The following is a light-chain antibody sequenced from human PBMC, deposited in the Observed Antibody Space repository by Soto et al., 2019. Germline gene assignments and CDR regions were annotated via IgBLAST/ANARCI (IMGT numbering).Light chain of an antibody. Sequence: RMTQSSSSPSASTGASVTNTCQASQGISSYLAWYQQKPGKAPKLLIYAASTLQSGVPSRFSGSGSGTDFTLTISCLQSEDFATYYCQQYYSYPPITFGQGTRLEIK. CDR1: QGISSY. J-gene: IGKJ5*01. CDR2: AAS. CDR3: QQYYSYPPIT. V-gene: IGKV1-8*01.